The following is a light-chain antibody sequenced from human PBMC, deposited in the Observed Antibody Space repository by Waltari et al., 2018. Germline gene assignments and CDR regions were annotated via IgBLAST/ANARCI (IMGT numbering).Light chain of an antibody. J-gene: IGKJ3*01. CDR3: QKYISAPFT. V-gene: IGKV1-27*01. Sequence: DIQMTQSPSSLSASVGDRVTITCRASQVISNYLAWYQQKPGKVPKLLIYAASTLQSGVPSRFSGGGSGTDFTLTINSLQPEDVATYYCQKYISAPFTFCPGTKVDIK. CDR2: AAS. CDR1: QVISNY.